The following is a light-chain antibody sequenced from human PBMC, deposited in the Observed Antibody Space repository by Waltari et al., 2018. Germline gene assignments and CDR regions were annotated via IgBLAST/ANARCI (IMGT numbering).Light chain of an antibody. Sequence: DVVLTQSPLSLSVTLGKPASISFRSSQSLVFTNGNIYLHWFRQRPGQSPRRLIYTISNRESGVPDRFTGSGSGTDFTLRISRVEAEDVGVYYCMQGTHWPHTFGQGTKLEIK. J-gene: IGKJ2*01. V-gene: IGKV2-30*01. CDR1: QSLVFTNGNIY. CDR3: MQGTHWPHT. CDR2: TIS.